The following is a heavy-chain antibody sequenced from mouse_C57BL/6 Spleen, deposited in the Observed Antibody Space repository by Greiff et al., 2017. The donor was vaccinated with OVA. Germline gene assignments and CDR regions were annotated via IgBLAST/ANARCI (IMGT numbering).Heavy chain of an antibody. CDR3: ARDYGSSPAWFAY. CDR1: GYSFTSYY. V-gene: IGHV1-66*01. CDR2: IYPGSGNT. D-gene: IGHD1-1*01. Sequence: QVHVKQSGPELVKPGASVKISCKASGYSFTSYYIHWVKQRPGQGLEWIGWIYPGSGNTKYNEKFKGKATLTADTSSSTAYMQLSSLTSEDSAVYYCARDYGSSPAWFAYWGQGTLVTVSA. J-gene: IGHJ3*01.